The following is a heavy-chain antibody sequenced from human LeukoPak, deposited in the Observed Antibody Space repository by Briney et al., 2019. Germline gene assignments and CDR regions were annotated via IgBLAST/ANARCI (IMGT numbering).Heavy chain of an antibody. CDR2: IIPIFGTA. J-gene: IGHJ6*02. CDR1: GGTFSSYA. D-gene: IGHD2-15*01. Sequence: SVKVSCKASGGTFSSYAISWVRQAPGQGLEWMGGIIPIFGTANYAQKFQGRVTITADESTSTAYMELSSLRSEDTAVYYCARDSEVVAAATPGDYYYYGMDVWGQGTTVTVSS. V-gene: IGHV1-69*13. CDR3: ARDSEVVAAATPGDYYYYGMDV.